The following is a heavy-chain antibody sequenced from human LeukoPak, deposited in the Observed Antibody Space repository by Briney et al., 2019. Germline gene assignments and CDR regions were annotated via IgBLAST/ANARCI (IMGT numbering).Heavy chain of an antibody. CDR3: AREGREAFRVIDY. CDR1: GGTFSSYA. V-gene: IGHV1-69*13. D-gene: IGHD5-24*01. CDR2: IVPIFGTA. J-gene: IGHJ4*02. Sequence: SVKVSCKASGGTFSSYAISWVRQAPGQGLEWMGGIVPIFGTANYAQKFQGRVTITADESTSTAYMELSSLRSEDTAVYYCAREGREAFRVIDYWGQGTLVTVSS.